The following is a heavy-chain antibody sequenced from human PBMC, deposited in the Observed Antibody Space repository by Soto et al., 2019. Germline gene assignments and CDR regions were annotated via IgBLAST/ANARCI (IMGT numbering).Heavy chain of an antibody. CDR2: IHSGGTT. CDR3: ARDSNSPASFGN. CDR1: GFSVSSSY. J-gene: IGHJ4*02. V-gene: IGHV3-66*01. Sequence: EVQLVESGGGLVQPGGSLRLSCAGSGFSVSSSYMGWVRQAPGKGLEWISAIHSGGTTYDADSVKGRFTISRDTSKNTVYLQMSSLRVEDTAVYYCARDSNSPASFGNWGQGSLVIVSP. D-gene: IGHD1-26*01.